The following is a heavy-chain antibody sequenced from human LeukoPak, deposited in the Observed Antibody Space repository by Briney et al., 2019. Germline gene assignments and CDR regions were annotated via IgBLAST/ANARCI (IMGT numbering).Heavy chain of an antibody. D-gene: IGHD2-15*01. CDR2: INSKTGGT. CDR3: ASDPSRSCAGGNCFSS. V-gene: IGHV1-2*02. J-gene: IGHJ5*02. CDR1: GYTFSDYY. Sequence: ASVKVSCEASGYTFSDYYIHWVRQAPGQGLQWMAWINSKTGGTNYAQNFQGRVTVSRETSISTAYLELSGLMSDDTAVYYCASDPSRSCAGGNCFSSWGQGTLVIVSS.